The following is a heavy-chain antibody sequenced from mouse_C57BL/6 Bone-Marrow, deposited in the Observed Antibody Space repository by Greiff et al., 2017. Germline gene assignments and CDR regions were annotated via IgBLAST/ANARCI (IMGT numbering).Heavy chain of an antibody. CDR3: ARGGFDYSKPFAY. V-gene: IGHV1-81*01. Sequence: VKVVESGAELARPGASVKLSCKASGYTFTSYGISWVKQRTGQGLEWIGEIYPRSGNTYYNEKFKGKATLTADKSSSTAYMELRSLTSEDSAVYFCARGGFDYSKPFAYWGQGTLVTVSA. J-gene: IGHJ3*01. CDR1: GYTFTSYG. CDR2: IYPRSGNT. D-gene: IGHD2-5*01.